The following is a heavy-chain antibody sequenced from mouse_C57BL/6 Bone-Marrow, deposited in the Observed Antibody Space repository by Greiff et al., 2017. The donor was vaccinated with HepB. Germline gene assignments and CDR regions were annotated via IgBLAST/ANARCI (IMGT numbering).Heavy chain of an antibody. D-gene: IGHD1-1*02. J-gene: IGHJ3*01. V-gene: IGHV5-17*01. CDR3: ARPLFFAY. CDR1: GFTFSDYG. Sequence: EVQLVESGGGLVKPGGSLKLSCAASGFTFSDYGMHWVRQAPEKGLEWVAYISSGSSTIYYADTVKGRFTISRDNAKNTLFLQMTSLRSEDTAMYYCARPLFFAYWGQGTLVTVSA. CDR2: ISSGSSTI.